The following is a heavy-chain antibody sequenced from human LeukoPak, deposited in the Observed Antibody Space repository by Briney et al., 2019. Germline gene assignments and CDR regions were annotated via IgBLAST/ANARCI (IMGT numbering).Heavy chain of an antibody. CDR1: GYSISSGYY. Sequence: SETLSLTCAVSGYSISSGYYWGWIRQPPGKGLEWIGSIYHSGSTYYNPSLKSRVTISVDTSKNQFSLKLSSVTAADTAVYYCARHSHERGYSYGGHFDYWGQGTLVTVSS. CDR2: IYHSGST. D-gene: IGHD5-18*01. CDR3: ARHSHERGYSYGGHFDY. J-gene: IGHJ4*02. V-gene: IGHV4-38-2*01.